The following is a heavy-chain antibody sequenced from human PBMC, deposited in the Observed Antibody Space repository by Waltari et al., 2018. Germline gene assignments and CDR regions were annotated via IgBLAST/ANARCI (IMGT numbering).Heavy chain of an antibody. CDR1: GFTFSIYP. CDR3: AKADVGDPYWYFNL. J-gene: IGHJ2*01. Sequence: DVQLLESGGGLVHPGGSLRLSCAASGFTFSIYPMAWVRQAPGQGLEWVSTCPGSGRGTAYADSVKGRFTISRDKSRNTLDLQMNTLRAEDTAIYFCAKADVGDPYWYFNLWGRGTLVTVSS. CDR2: CPGSGRGT. D-gene: IGHD2-21*01. V-gene: IGHV3-23*01.